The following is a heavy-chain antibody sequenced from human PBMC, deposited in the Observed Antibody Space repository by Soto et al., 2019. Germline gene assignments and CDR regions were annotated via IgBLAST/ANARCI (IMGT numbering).Heavy chain of an antibody. J-gene: IGHJ4*02. CDR1: GFTFSSYG. D-gene: IGHD3-22*01. V-gene: IGHV3-30*18. CDR3: AKDSSGSHFDY. Sequence: QVQLVESGGGVVQPGRSLRLSCAASGFTFSSYGMHWVRQAPGKGLEWVAVISYDGSNKYYADSVKGRFTISRDNSKNPLYRQMYSLRAEDTAVYYCAKDSSGSHFDYWGTGALGTVAS. CDR2: ISYDGSNK.